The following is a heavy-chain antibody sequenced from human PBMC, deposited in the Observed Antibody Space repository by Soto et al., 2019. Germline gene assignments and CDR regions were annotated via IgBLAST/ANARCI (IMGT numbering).Heavy chain of an antibody. CDR2: ISGSGGST. D-gene: IGHD3-16*01. V-gene: IGHV3-23*01. Sequence: GGSLRLSCAASGFTFSSYAMSWVRQAPGKGLEWVSAISGSGGSTYYADSVKGRFTISRDNSKNTLYMQTNSLRAEDTAVYYCANVHSTFAGVNQVPAFDIWGQGTMVTVSS. CDR3: ANVHSTFAGVNQVPAFDI. CDR1: GFTFSSYA. J-gene: IGHJ3*02.